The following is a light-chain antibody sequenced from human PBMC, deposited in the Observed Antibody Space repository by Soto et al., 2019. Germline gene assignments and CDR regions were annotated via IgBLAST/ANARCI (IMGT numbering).Light chain of an antibody. CDR3: LQYNGWPPETWT. CDR2: GAS. V-gene: IGKV3-15*01. CDR1: QSVRSN. Sequence: EIVMTQSPATLSVSPGERATLSCRASQSVRSNLAWYQHRPGQAPRLLVNGASTRAPGVPGRFSGSGYGTEFTLSISSLQSEDIGVYFCLQYNGWPPETWTFGPGTKVDIK. J-gene: IGKJ1*01.